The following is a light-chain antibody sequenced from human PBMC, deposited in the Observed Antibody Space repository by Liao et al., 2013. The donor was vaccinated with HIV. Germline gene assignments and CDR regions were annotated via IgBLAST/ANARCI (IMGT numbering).Light chain of an antibody. CDR3: QVWDGVSAL. V-gene: IGLV3-1*01. J-gene: IGLJ2*01. Sequence: SYEMTQPPSVSVSPGQTASVTCSGDGLGDKYVSWYQQRPGHSPILVIYEDTKRPSGIPGRFSGSSSENTGTLTISGTQPMDEADYYCQVWDGVSALFGGGTKLTVL. CDR1: GLGDKY. CDR2: EDT.